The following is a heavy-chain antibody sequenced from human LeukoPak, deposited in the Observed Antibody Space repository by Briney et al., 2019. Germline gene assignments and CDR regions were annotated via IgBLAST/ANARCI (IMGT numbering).Heavy chain of an antibody. Sequence: PGGSLRLSCAASGFTFSSYGMHWVRQAPGKGLEWVAVIWYDGSNKYYADSVKGRFTISRDNSKNTLYLQMNSLRAEDTAVYYCARDQVPGSSGWTFDYWGQGTLVTVSS. V-gene: IGHV3-33*01. D-gene: IGHD6-19*01. CDR1: GFTFSSYG. J-gene: IGHJ4*02. CDR2: IWYDGSNK. CDR3: ARDQVPGSSGWTFDY.